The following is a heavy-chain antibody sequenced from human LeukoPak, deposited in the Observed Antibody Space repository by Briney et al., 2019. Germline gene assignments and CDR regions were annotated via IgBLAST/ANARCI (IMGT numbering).Heavy chain of an antibody. CDR1: GFTFSSDE. CDR2: ISSSGSDI. D-gene: IGHD3-16*01. Sequence: PGGSLRLSCAASGFTFSSDEMNWVRQAPGKGLEWVAYISSSGSDIYYADSVKGRFTISRDNPRNSLYLQMNSLGVEDTAVYYCARDASREGDRVEYWGQGTLVTVSS. J-gene: IGHJ4*02. V-gene: IGHV3-48*03. CDR3: ARDASREGDRVEY.